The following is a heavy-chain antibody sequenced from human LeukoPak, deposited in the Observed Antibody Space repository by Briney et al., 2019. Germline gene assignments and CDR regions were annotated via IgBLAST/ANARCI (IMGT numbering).Heavy chain of an antibody. D-gene: IGHD6-19*01. Sequence: GGSLRLSCAVSGFTFDDYAMHWVRQVPGKGLEWVSGINWNSGSIDYAGSVKGRFTISRDNAMNSLYLQMNTLRPEDTALYYCAKGTQRGNSGWGYFFDQWGQGTLVTVSS. CDR2: INWNSGSI. J-gene: IGHJ4*02. V-gene: IGHV3-9*01. CDR1: GFTFDDYA. CDR3: AKGTQRGNSGWGYFFDQ.